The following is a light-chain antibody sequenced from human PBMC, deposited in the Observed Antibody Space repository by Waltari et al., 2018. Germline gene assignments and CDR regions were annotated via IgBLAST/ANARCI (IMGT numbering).Light chain of an antibody. V-gene: IGLV1-47*01. J-gene: IGLJ2*01. CDR1: SSNIGTHS. CDR3: ATWDDSLSGVV. CDR2: TNN. Sequence: QSVLTQPPSASGTPGQGVTISCSRSSSNIGTHSVSWYQQPPGTAPKLLIYTNNQRPSGVPDRFSGSKSGTSASLAISGLRSEDEADYYCATWDDSLSGVVFGGGTKLTVL.